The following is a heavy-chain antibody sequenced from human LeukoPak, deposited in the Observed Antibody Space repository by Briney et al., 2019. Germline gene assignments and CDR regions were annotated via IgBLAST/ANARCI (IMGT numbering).Heavy chain of an antibody. J-gene: IGHJ4*02. CDR3: ASFWGSAYYFDY. Sequence: PSETLSLTRIVPRGSMSSSSYYSGWVRQPPGGGREWIGSIYYSGSSYYNPSLKSRGTISVDTSKNQFSLKLSSVTAADTAVYYCASFWGSAYYFDYWGQGTLVTVSS. V-gene: IGHV4-39*07. CDR2: IYYSGSS. D-gene: IGHD7-27*01. CDR1: RGSMSSSSYY.